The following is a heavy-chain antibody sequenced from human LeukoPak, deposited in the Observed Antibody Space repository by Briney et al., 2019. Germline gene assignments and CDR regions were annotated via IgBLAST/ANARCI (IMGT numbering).Heavy chain of an antibody. V-gene: IGHV1-2*02. CDR1: GYTFTGYY. CDR3: ARGTRLVPAAMDDY. CDR2: INPDSGGT. D-gene: IGHD2-2*01. Sequence: GASVKVSCKASGYTFTGYYMHWVRQAPGQGLEWMGWINPDSGGTNYAQKFQGRVTMTRDTSISTAYMELSRLRSGDTAVYYCARGTRLVPAAMDDYWGQGTLVTVSS. J-gene: IGHJ4*02.